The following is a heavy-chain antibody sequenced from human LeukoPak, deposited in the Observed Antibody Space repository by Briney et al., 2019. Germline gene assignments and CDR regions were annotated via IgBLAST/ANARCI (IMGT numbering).Heavy chain of an antibody. V-gene: IGHV3-48*04. D-gene: IGHD1-26*01. CDR2: ISSSGSTI. CDR1: GFTFSNYW. CDR3: ARDPYSGSYGNEYYYYMDV. Sequence: PGGSLRLSCAASGFTFSNYWINWVRQAPGKELEWVSYISSSGSTIYYADSVKGRFTISRDNARNSLSLQMNSLRAEDTAVYYCARDPYSGSYGNEYYYYMDVWGKGTTVTISS. J-gene: IGHJ6*03.